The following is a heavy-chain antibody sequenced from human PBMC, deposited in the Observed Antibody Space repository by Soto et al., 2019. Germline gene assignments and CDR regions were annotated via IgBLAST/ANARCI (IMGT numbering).Heavy chain of an antibody. J-gene: IGHJ4*02. Sequence: PSETLSLTCTVSGGSINSGGYYWSWIRQHPGKGLEWIGYIYYSGSTYYNPSLKSRVTISVDTSKNQFSLKLSSVTAADTAVYYCARSTRGPSSGYYQLDYWGQGTPVTGSS. CDR1: GGSINSGGYY. CDR2: IYYSGST. CDR3: ARSTRGPSSGYYQLDY. V-gene: IGHV4-31*03. D-gene: IGHD3-22*01.